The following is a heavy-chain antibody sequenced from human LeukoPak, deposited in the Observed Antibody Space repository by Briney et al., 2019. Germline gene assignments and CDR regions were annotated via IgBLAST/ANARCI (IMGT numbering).Heavy chain of an antibody. Sequence: PGGSLRLSCVASGLPIADFAMHWVRQAPGKGLEWVSLISGDSVSTFYADSVKGRSSISRDNSKNSLSLEMNSLRTEDTAMYYYARESGKFDYWGQGTLVAVSS. J-gene: IGHJ4*02. V-gene: IGHV3-43*02. CDR3: ARESGKFDY. CDR1: GLPIADFA. CDR2: ISGDSVST.